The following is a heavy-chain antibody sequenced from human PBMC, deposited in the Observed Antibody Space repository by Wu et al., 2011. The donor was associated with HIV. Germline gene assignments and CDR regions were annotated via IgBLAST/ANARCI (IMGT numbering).Heavy chain of an antibody. J-gene: IGHJ6*03. V-gene: IGHV1-69*14. D-gene: IGHD3-10*01. Sequence: QVQLVQSGAEVKKPGSSVKVSCKTSGGTFSSYGITWVRQAPGQGLEWMGGIIPIFETATYAQKFQGRVTITADKSTSTAYMELSSLRSEDTAVYYCARGAGDHYYHYYHMSLGQRDHGHRLL. CDR3: ARGAGDHYYHYYHMS. CDR1: GGTFSSYG. CDR2: IIPIFETA.